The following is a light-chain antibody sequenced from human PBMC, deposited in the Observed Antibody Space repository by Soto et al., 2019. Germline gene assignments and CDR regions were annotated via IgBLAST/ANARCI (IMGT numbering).Light chain of an antibody. CDR3: SSYTSSSLYV. V-gene: IGLV2-14*01. J-gene: IGLJ1*01. CDR2: AVN. CDR1: SSDVGGYNY. Sequence: QSALTQPASVSGSPGQSFTISCTGTSSDVGGYNYVSWYQQHLGKAPKLMIYAVNNRPSGVSTRFSGSKSGNTASLTISGLQAEDEADYYCSSYTSSSLYVFGTGTKLTVL.